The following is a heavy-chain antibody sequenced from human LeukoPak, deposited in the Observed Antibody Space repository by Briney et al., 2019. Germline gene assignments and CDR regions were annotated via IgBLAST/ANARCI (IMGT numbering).Heavy chain of an antibody. J-gene: IGHJ4*02. D-gene: IGHD6-13*01. Sequence: PGGSLRLSCAASGFTFSDYYMSWIRQAPGKGLEWVSYISSSGSFIYYADSVKGRFTISRDNAKNTLYLQMNSLRAEDTAVYYCARGRIAAAGTTDYWGQGTLVTVSS. CDR1: GFTFSDYY. CDR2: ISSSGSFI. V-gene: IGHV3-11*04. CDR3: ARGRIAAAGTTDY.